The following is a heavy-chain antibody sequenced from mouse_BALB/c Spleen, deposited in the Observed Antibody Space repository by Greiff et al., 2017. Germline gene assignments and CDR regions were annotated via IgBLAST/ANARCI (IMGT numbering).Heavy chain of an antibody. CDR3: ARWGLLYAMDY. V-gene: IGHV5-17*02. J-gene: IGHJ4*01. CDR1: GFTFSSFG. Sequence: EVQLVESGGGLVQPGGSRKLSCAASGFTFSSFGMHWVRQAPEKGLEWVAYISSGSSTIYYADTVKGRFTISRDNPKNTLFLQMTSLRSEDTAMYYCARWGLLYAMDYWGQGTSVTVAS. D-gene: IGHD1-1*01. CDR2: ISSGSSTI.